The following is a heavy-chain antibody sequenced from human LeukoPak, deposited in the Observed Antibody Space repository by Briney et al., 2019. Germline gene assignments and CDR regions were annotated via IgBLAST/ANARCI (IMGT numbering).Heavy chain of an antibody. J-gene: IGHJ2*01. CDR3: ARVYYSSSYDYWYFDL. CDR1: GGSIRTYY. Sequence: PSETLSLTCTVSGGSIRTYYWSWIRQPPGKGLEWIGYIYYSGSTNYNPSLKSRVTISVDTSKNQFSLKLSSVTAADTAVYYCARVYYSSSYDYWYFDLWGRGTLVTVSS. V-gene: IGHV4-59*01. CDR2: IYYSGST. D-gene: IGHD6-13*01.